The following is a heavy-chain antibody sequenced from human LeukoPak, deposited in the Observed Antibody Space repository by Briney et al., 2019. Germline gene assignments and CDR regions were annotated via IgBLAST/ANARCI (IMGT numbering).Heavy chain of an antibody. J-gene: IGHJ5*02. V-gene: IGHV5-51*01. CDR1: GYSINNYW. CDR3: ARQEYCSGGSCYTWFDP. Sequence: GESLKISCKGSGYSINNYWIGWVRQMPGKGLEWMGIIYPADSDIRYSPSFQGQVTISADKPISTAYLQWSSLKASDTAMYYCARQEYCSGGSCYTWFDPWGQGTLVTVSS. CDR2: IYPADSDI. D-gene: IGHD2-15*01.